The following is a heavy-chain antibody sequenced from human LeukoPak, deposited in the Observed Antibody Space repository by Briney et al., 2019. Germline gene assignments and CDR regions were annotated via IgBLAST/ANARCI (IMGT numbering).Heavy chain of an antibody. CDR1: GYTFTSYD. Sequence: ASVKVSCKASGYTFTSYDINWVLQAPGQGLEWMGCMNPNSGNTGYAQKSQGRVTITRNTSISTAYMELSSLRSEDTAVYYCARGRGSPGAFDIWGQGTMVTVSS. D-gene: IGHD3-10*01. CDR3: ARGRGSPGAFDI. CDR2: MNPNSGNT. V-gene: IGHV1-8*03. J-gene: IGHJ3*02.